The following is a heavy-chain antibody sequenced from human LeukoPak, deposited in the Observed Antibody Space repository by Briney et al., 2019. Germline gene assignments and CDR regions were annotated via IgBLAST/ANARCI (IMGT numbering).Heavy chain of an antibody. Sequence: PSETLSLTCAVSGGSISSGGYSWSWIRQPPGKGLEWIGYIYHSGSTYYNPSLKSRVTISVDRSKNQFSLKLSSVTAADTAVYYCARAISLIEQWYFDYWGQGTLVTVSS. J-gene: IGHJ4*02. CDR3: ARAISLIEQWYFDY. CDR1: GGSISSGGYS. CDR2: IYHSGST. D-gene: IGHD6-19*01. V-gene: IGHV4-30-2*01.